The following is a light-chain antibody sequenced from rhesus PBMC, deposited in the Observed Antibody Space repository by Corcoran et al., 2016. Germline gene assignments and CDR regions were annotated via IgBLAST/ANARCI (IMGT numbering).Light chain of an antibody. V-gene: IGKV1-22*01. J-gene: IGKJ1*01. CDR3: QQYDSGPWT. CDR2: KAS. Sequence: DIQMTQSPSSLSASVGDTVTITCRASQSISSWLAWYQQKPGKAPNLLINKASSLQSGVPSRFSGSGYGIAFTPTIGSLQSEYFATYWCQQYDSGPWTFGQGTKVEI. CDR1: QSISSW.